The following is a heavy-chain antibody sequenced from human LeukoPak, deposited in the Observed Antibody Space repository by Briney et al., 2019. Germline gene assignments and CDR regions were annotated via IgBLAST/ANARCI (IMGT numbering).Heavy chain of an antibody. D-gene: IGHD2-15*01. Sequence: PGGSLRLSCAAPGFTFSSYGMHWVRQAPGKGLEWVAVIWYDGSNKYYADSVKGRFTISRDNSKNTLYLQMNSLRAEDTAVYYCAKGIGPSWFDPWGQGTLVTVSS. V-gene: IGHV3-33*06. CDR3: AKGIGPSWFDP. CDR1: GFTFSSYG. J-gene: IGHJ5*02. CDR2: IWYDGSNK.